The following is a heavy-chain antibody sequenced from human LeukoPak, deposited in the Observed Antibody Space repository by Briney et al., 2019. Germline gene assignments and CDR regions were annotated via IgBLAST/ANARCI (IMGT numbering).Heavy chain of an antibody. CDR3: ARGDYGEYYYYYGMDV. J-gene: IGHJ6*02. D-gene: IGHD4-17*01. V-gene: IGHV3-53*04. CDR2: IYSGGTT. Sequence: GGSLRLSCAASGFTVSTNCMTWVRQAPGKGLEWVSTIYSGGTTYYADSVMGRFTISRHNSRNTLYLQMNSLRAEDTAVYYCARGDYGEYYYYYGMDVWGQGTTVTVSS. CDR1: GFTVSTNC.